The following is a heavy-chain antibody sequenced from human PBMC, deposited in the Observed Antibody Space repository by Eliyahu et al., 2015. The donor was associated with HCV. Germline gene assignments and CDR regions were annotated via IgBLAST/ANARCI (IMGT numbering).Heavy chain of an antibody. J-gene: IGHJ4*02. CDR3: ASALTEYSYYFDY. CDR2: IYYSGST. Sequence: QLQLQESGPGLVKPSETLSLTCTVSGGSISSSSYYWGWIRQPPGKGLEWIGSIYYSGSTYYNPSLKSRITISVDTSKNQFSLKLSSVTAADTAVYYCASALTEYSYYFDYWGQGTLVTVSS. D-gene: IGHD7-27*01. V-gene: IGHV4-39*01. CDR1: GGSISSSSYY.